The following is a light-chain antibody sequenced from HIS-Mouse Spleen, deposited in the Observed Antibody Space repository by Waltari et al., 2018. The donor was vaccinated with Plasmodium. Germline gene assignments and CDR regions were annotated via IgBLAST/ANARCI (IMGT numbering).Light chain of an antibody. Sequence: SYELTQPPSVSVSPGQTARITCSGDALTKKYAYWYQQKSGQAPVLVIYEDSKRPSGSPERCSGSSSGTMATWTISGAQVEDEADYYCYSTDSSGNHRVFGGGTKLTVL. V-gene: IGLV3-10*01. J-gene: IGLJ3*02. CDR1: ALTKKY. CDR2: EDS. CDR3: YSTDSSGNHRV.